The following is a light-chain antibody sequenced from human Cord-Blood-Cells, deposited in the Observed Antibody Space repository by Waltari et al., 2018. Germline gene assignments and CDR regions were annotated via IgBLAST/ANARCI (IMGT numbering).Light chain of an antibody. CDR1: QSVSSSY. CDR3: QQYGSSPPT. CDR2: GAS. V-gene: IGKV3-20*01. J-gene: IGKJ1*01. Sequence: EIVLTQSPGTLSLSPGERATLSCRASQSVSSSYLAWYQQKPGQAPRLLIYGASSRATVIPDRFSGSGSGTDFTLTISRLEPEDFAVYYCQQYGSSPPTFGQGTKVEIK.